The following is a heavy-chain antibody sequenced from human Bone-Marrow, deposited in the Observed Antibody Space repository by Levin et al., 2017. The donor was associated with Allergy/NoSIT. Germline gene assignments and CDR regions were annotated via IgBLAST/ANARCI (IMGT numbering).Heavy chain of an antibody. D-gene: IGHD6-6*01. Sequence: GESLKISCKASGYTFTRFGISWVRQAPGQGLEWMGWINTYHGGTNFAQSLQDRLTMTTDTSTNTSYMELRSLRSEDTAVYYCARQLSFLNYYMDVWGEGTTVTVSS. CDR2: INTYHGGT. J-gene: IGHJ6*03. CDR1: GYTFTRFG. CDR3: ARQLSFLNYYMDV. V-gene: IGHV1-18*01.